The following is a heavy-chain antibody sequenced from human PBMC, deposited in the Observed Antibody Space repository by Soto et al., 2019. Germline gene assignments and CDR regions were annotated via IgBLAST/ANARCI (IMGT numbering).Heavy chain of an antibody. D-gene: IGHD2-21*01. J-gene: IGHJ4*02. V-gene: IGHV4-34*01. CDR1: GGSFSGHF. Sequence: SETLSLTCAVYGGSFSGHFWSWIRQPPGKGLEWIGEINHSGSTTFNPSLKSRVTISVDTSKNQFSLKVNSLTAAHTAVYYCARGISLIVEVQRDAPDKYYFDSWGQGTVVTVSS. CDR2: INHSGST. CDR3: ARGISLIVEVQRDAPDKYYFDS.